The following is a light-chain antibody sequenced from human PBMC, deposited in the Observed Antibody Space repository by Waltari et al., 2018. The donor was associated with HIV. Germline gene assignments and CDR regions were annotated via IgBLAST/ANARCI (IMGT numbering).Light chain of an antibody. CDR2: GNS. V-gene: IGLV1-40*01. CDR1: HSNIGSAYD. Sequence: QSVLTQPPSVSGAPGQRVTISCTGRHSNIGSAYDVHLYPQVPGTVPKLLIYGNSNRPSGVPDRISGSKSGSSASLAISGLQADDEADYYCQSYDSSLSGFIFGTGTRVTVL. J-gene: IGLJ1*01. CDR3: QSYDSSLSGFI.